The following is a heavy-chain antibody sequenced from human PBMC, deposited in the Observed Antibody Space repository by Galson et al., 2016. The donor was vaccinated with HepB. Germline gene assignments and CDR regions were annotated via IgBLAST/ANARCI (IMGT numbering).Heavy chain of an antibody. J-gene: IGHJ4*02. V-gene: IGHV4-39*01. CDR1: GGSISRSSYY. Sequence: ETLSLTCTVSGGSISRSSYYWAWIRQPPGKGLEWIGSIYYSGSTYYNPSLKSRVTISVDTSKNQFSLKLSSVTAADTAVYYCARASRTGDRYYFDYWGQGTLVTVSS. CDR3: ARASRTGDRYYFDY. CDR2: IYYSGST. D-gene: IGHD1-1*01.